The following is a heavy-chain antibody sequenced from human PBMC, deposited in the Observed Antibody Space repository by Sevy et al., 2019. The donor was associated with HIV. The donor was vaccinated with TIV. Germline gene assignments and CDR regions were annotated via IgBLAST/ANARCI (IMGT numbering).Heavy chain of an antibody. J-gene: IGHJ5*02. CDR2: IKPDGSDK. D-gene: IGHD4-17*01. Sequence: GGSLRLSCAASGFTFSKYWMSWVRQAPGKGLEWVANIKPDGSDKYYVGSLKGRFTIYKENAKNSLYLEMNNLGAEDTAVYYCARVIDYGELGNWFDPWGQGTLVTVSS. CDR1: GFTFSKYW. CDR3: ARVIDYGELGNWFDP. V-gene: IGHV3-7*01.